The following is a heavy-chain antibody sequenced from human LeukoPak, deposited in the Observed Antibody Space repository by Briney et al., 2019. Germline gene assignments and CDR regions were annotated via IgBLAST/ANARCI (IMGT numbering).Heavy chain of an antibody. V-gene: IGHV3-21*01. CDR1: GFSFSSYN. CDR3: ARGGGYSYGLFGY. D-gene: IGHD5-18*01. J-gene: IGHJ4*02. Sequence: GGSLRLSCAASGFSFSSYNMNWVRQTPGKGLEWVSSITSSSTYTFYADSVKGRFTISRDNAKNSLYLQMNSLRAEDTAVYYCARGGGYSYGLFGYWGQGTLVTVSS. CDR2: ITSSSTYT.